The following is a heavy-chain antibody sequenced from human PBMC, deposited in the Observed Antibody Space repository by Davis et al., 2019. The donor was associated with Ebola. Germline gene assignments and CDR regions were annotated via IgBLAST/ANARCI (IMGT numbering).Heavy chain of an antibody. J-gene: IGHJ4*02. CDR1: GFTFSSYE. V-gene: IGHV3-48*03. CDR2: ISSSGSTI. CDR3: ARAYGGNPFDY. D-gene: IGHD4-23*01. Sequence: PGGSLRLSCAASGFTFSSYEMNWVRQAPGKGLEWVSYISSSGSTIYYADSVKGRFTISRDNAKNSLYLQMNSLRAEDTAVYYCARAYGGNPFDYWGQGTLVTVSS.